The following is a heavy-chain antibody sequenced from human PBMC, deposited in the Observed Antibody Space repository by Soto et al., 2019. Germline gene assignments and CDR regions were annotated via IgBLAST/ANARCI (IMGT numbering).Heavy chain of an antibody. Sequence: LRLSCAASGFTFSSYTMSWVRQAPGKGLEWVSSIGTSRNYIYYADSLKDRFTISRDNAKNSLYLQMNSLRAEDTAIYYCVRAAFTYATISPFPYWGQGTLVTVSS. V-gene: IGHV3-21*01. CDR3: VRAAFTYATISPFPY. CDR1: GFTFSSYT. CDR2: IGTSRNYI. J-gene: IGHJ4*02. D-gene: IGHD5-12*01.